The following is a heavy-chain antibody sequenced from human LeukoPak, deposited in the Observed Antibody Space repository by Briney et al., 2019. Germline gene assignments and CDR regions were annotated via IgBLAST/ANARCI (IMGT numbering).Heavy chain of an antibody. Sequence: GGSLRLSCAASGFTFDDYGMSWVRQAPGKGLEWVSGINWNGGSTGYADSVKGRFTISRDNAKNSLYLQMNSLRAEDTALYYCARGPPYYYGSGSSLRGAFDIWGQGTMVNVSS. CDR2: INWNGGST. V-gene: IGHV3-20*04. CDR1: GFTFDDYG. J-gene: IGHJ3*02. CDR3: ARGPPYYYGSGSSLRGAFDI. D-gene: IGHD3-10*01.